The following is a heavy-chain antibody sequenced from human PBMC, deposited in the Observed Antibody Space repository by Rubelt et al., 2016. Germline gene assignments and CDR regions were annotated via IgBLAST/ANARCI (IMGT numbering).Heavy chain of an antibody. D-gene: IGHD6-13*01. V-gene: IGHV4-59*01. CDR1: GGSISSYY. CDR2: IYYSGST. J-gene: IGHJ6*03. CDR3: ARGGSLGYSYYYYMDV. Sequence: QVQLQESGPGLVKPSETLSLTCTDSGGSISSYYWSWIRQPPGKGLEWIGYIYYSGSTNHNPSLKSRVTISVDTPKNQFSLKLSSLTAADTAVYYCARGGSLGYSYYYYMDVWGKGTTVTVSS.